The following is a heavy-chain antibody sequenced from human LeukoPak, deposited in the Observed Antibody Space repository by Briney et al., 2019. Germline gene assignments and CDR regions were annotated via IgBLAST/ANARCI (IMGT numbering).Heavy chain of an antibody. J-gene: IGHJ4*02. V-gene: IGHV3-30*04. D-gene: IGHD5-18*01. CDR2: ISYDGSNK. CDR3: AKESGGADTAMVGYDYFDY. CDR1: GFTFSSYA. Sequence: GGSLRLSCAASGFTFSSYAMHWVRQAPGKGLEWVAVISYDGSNKYYADSVKGRFTISRDNSKNTLYPQMNSLRAEDTAVYYCAKESGGADTAMVGYDYFDYWGQGTLVTVSS.